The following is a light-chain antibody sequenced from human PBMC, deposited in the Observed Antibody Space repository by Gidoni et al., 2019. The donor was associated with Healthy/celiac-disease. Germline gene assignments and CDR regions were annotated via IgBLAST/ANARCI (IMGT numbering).Light chain of an antibody. CDR2: DAS. Sequence: EIVLTQSPATLSLSPGERATLSCRASQSVSSYLAWYQQKPCQAPRLLIYDASNRATGIPARFSGSGSGTDFSLTISSLEPEVFAVYYCQQCSNWPQLTFGGGTKVEIK. V-gene: IGKV3-11*01. CDR3: QQCSNWPQLT. J-gene: IGKJ4*01. CDR1: QSVSSY.